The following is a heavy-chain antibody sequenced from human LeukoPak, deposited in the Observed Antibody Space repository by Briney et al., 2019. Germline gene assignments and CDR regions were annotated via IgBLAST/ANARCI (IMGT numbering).Heavy chain of an antibody. Sequence: ASVKVSCKASGYTFTTYDINWVRQATGQGLEWMAWMNPNSGNTGYAQKFQGRVTMTRNTSISTAYMELSSLRSEDTAVYYCARAKNRAYAFDIWGQGTMVTVSS. CDR2: MNPNSGNT. V-gene: IGHV1-8*01. CDR3: ARAKNRAYAFDI. J-gene: IGHJ3*02. D-gene: IGHD2/OR15-2a*01. CDR1: GYTFTTYD.